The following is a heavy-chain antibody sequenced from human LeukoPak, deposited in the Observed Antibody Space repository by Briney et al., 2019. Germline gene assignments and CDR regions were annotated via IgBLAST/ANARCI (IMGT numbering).Heavy chain of an antibody. CDR1: GYTFTGYY. CDR2: INPNSGGT. D-gene: IGHD4-23*01. V-gene: IGHV1-2*02. J-gene: IGHJ4*02. CDR3: ARRLYGGKAFDY. Sequence: ASVKVSCKASGYTFTGYYMHWVRQAPGQGLEWMGWINPNSGGTNYAQKFQGRVTMTRDTSISTAYLQWSSLKASDTAMYYCARRLYGGKAFDYWGQGTLVTVSS.